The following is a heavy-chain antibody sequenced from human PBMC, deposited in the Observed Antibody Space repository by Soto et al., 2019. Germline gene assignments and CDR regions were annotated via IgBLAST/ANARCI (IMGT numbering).Heavy chain of an antibody. CDR2: IYYSGST. Sequence: SETLSLTCTVSGGSISSGDYYWSWIRQTPGKGLEWIGYIYYSGSTYYNPSLKSRVTISVDTSKNQFSLKLSSVTAADTAVYYCARASDYYGSGIGGWFDPWGQGTLVTVSS. V-gene: IGHV4-30-4*01. J-gene: IGHJ5*02. CDR1: GGSISSGDYY. CDR3: ARASDYYGSGIGGWFDP. D-gene: IGHD3-10*01.